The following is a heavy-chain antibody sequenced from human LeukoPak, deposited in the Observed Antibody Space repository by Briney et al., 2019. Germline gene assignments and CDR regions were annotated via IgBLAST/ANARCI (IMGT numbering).Heavy chain of an antibody. D-gene: IGHD6-13*01. J-gene: IGHJ4*02. CDR1: GFTVSSNY. V-gene: IGHV3-66*01. Sequence: GGSLRLSCAASGFTVSSNYMSWVRQAPGKGLEWVSVIYSGGSTYYADSVKGRFTISRDNSKNTLYLQMNSLRAEDTAVYYCARGILLSSPGALDYWGQGTLVTVSS. CDR2: IYSGGST. CDR3: ARGILLSSPGALDY.